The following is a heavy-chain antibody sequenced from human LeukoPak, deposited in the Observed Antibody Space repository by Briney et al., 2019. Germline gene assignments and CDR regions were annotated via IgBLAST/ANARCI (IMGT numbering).Heavy chain of an antibody. J-gene: IGHJ4*02. Sequence: SETLSLTCTVSGGSISSYYWSWIQQPPGKGLEWIGYIYYSGSTNYNPSLKSRVTISVDTSKNQFSLKLSSVTAADTAVYYCARAQANWGLYWGQGTLVTVSS. D-gene: IGHD7-27*01. CDR3: ARAQANWGLY. CDR1: GGSISSYY. CDR2: IYYSGST. V-gene: IGHV4-59*01.